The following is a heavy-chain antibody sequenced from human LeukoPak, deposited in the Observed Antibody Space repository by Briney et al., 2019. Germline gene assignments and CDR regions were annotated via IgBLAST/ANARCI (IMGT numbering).Heavy chain of an antibody. V-gene: IGHV3-23*01. CDR3: ARSMVRGGYAFDI. CDR1: GFTFSSYA. Sequence: GGSLRLSCAASGFTFSSYAMSWVRQAPGKGLEWVSVISGSGASTYYADSVKGRFTISRDNSKNSLYLQMNSLRDEDTAVYYCARSMVRGGYAFDIWGQGTMVTVSS. J-gene: IGHJ3*02. D-gene: IGHD3-10*01. CDR2: ISGSGAST.